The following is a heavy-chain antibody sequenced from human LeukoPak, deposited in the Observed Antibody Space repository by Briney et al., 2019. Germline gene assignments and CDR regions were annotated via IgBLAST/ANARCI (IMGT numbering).Heavy chain of an antibody. CDR2: IYYSGST. Sequence: PSETLSLPCTVSGGSISSSSYYWGWIRQPPGKGLEGIGSIYYSGSTYHNPSLKSRVTISVDTSKNQFSLKLSSVTAADTAVYYCARSAVAGSFKVDYWGQGTLVTVSS. J-gene: IGHJ4*02. CDR3: ARSAVAGSFKVDY. CDR1: GGSISSSSYY. V-gene: IGHV4-39*07. D-gene: IGHD6-19*01.